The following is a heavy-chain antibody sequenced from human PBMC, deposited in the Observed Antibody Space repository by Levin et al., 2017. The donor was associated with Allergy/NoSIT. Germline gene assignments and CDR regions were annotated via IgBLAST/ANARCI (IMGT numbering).Heavy chain of an antibody. D-gene: IGHD3-10*01. J-gene: IGHJ3*02. CDR2: FDPEDGET. CDR1: GYTLTELS. V-gene: IGHV1-24*01. Sequence: GESLKISCKVSGYTLTELSMHWVRQAPGKGLEWMGGFDPEDGETIYAQKFQGRVTMTEDTSTDTAYMELSSLRSEDTAVYYCATGVYYYGSGGLSYAFDIWGQGTMVTVSS. CDR3: ATGVYYYGSGGLSYAFDI.